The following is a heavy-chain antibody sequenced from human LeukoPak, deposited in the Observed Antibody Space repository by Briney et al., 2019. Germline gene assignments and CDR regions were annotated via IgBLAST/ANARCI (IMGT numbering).Heavy chain of an antibody. CDR2: IKEDGSEK. V-gene: IGHV3-7*01. CDR1: GFTFSNYW. CDR3: ARDRYNSY. D-gene: IGHD5-24*01. J-gene: IGHJ4*02. Sequence: TGGSLRLSCAASGFTFSNYWMSWVRQAPGKGLEWVANIKEDGSEKYYVGSVKGRFTISRDNAKNSVYLQMNSLRADDTAVYYCARDRYNSYWGQGTLVTVSS.